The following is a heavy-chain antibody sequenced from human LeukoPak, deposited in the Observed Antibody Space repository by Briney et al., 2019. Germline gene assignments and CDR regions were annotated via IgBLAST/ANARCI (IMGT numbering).Heavy chain of an antibody. Sequence: TGGSLRLSCAASGFTLSDHYMDWVRQAPGKGLEWVGRTRNKANSYTTEYAASVKGRFTISRDNSQNTVYLQMNSLRPEDTALYYCARKRPNYFDYWGQGTLVTVSS. CDR2: TRNKANSYTT. J-gene: IGHJ4*02. CDR3: ARKRPNYFDY. CDR1: GFTLSDHY. V-gene: IGHV3-72*01.